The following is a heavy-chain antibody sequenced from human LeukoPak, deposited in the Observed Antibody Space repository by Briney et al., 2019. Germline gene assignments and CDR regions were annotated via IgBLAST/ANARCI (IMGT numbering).Heavy chain of an antibody. J-gene: IGHJ5*02. V-gene: IGHV4-39*07. D-gene: IGHD3-22*01. CDR3: ARYKYYYDSSGHNWFDP. CDR1: GDSISSRSYY. Sequence: SPSETLSLTCTVSGDSISSRSYYWGWIRQPPGKGLEWIGSIYYSGSTNYNPSLKSRVTISVDTSKNQFSLKLSSVTAADTAVYYCARYKYYYDSSGHNWFDPWGQGTLVTVSS. CDR2: IYYSGST.